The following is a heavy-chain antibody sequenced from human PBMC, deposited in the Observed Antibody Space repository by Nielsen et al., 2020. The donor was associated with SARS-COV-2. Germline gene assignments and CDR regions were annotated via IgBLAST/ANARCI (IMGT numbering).Heavy chain of an antibody. CDR2: ISWNSGSI. D-gene: IGHD3-22*01. CDR1: GFTFDDYA. J-gene: IGHJ5*02. CDR3: ARDYYDSSGYRDWFDP. Sequence: SLKISCAASGFTFDDYAMHWVRQAPGKGLEWVSGISWNSGSIGYADSVKGRFTISRDNAKNSLYLQMNSLRDEDTAVYYCARDYYDSSGYRDWFDPWGQGTLVTVSS. V-gene: IGHV3-9*01.